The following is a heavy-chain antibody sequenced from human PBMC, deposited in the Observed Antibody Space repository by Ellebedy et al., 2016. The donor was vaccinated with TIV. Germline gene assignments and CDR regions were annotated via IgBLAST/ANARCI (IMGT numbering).Heavy chain of an antibody. V-gene: IGHV3-30*03. CDR2: ISDDGRTY. J-gene: IGHJ3*02. CDR1: GFTFSSYG. D-gene: IGHD4-23*01. Sequence: GESLKISCAASGFTFSSYGMHWVRQAPGKGLEWVAVISDDGRTYFHADSVKGRFTISRDNSKNTLYLQMNSLRAEDTAVYYCARDPVGVGPAFDIWGQGTMVTVSS. CDR3: ARDPVGVGPAFDI.